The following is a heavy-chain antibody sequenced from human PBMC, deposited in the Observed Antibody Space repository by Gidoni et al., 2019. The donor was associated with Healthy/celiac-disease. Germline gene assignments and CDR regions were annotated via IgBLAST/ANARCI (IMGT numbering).Heavy chain of an antibody. V-gene: IGHV3-15*01. CDR3: TTGSGYSSSPFDY. CDR1: ALTLSNAW. J-gene: IGHJ4*02. Sequence: EVQLVEAGGGSVTPGRHLRLSCPAAALTLSNAWMSWARQPPGKGLEWVGRIKSKADGGTTDYAAPVKGRFNISRDDSKNTLYLQMNSLKAEDTAVYYCTTGSGYSSSPFDYWGQGTLVTVSS. CDR2: IKSKADGGTT. D-gene: IGHD6-13*01.